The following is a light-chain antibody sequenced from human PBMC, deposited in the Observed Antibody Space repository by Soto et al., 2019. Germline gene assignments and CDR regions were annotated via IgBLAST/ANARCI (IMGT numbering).Light chain of an antibody. Sequence: EILLTQSPGTLSLSLGERATLSCRASQSVSNNYLAWYQQKPGEAPKLLIFGASTRATGVPDRFSGSGSGTDFTLTISSLQSEDFAPYYCHQYDNCPQTFGQGTKVDIK. CDR3: HQYDNCPQT. CDR2: GAS. CDR1: QSVSNNY. J-gene: IGKJ1*01. V-gene: IGKV3-20*01.